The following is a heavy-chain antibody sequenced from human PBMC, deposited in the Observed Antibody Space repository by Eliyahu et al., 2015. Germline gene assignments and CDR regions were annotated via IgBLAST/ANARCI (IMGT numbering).Heavy chain of an antibody. Sequence: QLQLQESGPGLVKPSETLSLTCTVSGGSXSNRSYFWGWIRQSPGKGLEWIGTIYFNGETYYSPSFQSRATLSVDRSKNQFSLGLSSVTAADTAVYYCARRVQDSSRHFYVEFWGQGTLATVSS. J-gene: IGHJ4*02. CDR3: ARRVQDSSRHFYVEF. CDR1: GGSXSNRSYF. CDR2: IYFNGET. D-gene: IGHD3-22*01. V-gene: IGHV4-39*01.